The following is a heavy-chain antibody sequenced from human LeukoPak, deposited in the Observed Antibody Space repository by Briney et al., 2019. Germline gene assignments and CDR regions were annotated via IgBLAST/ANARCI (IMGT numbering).Heavy chain of an antibody. J-gene: IGHJ4*02. CDR3: ARGVYIAAAQYGY. CDR2: IYYSGTT. V-gene: IGHV4-59*01. CDR1: GGSMSSYY. D-gene: IGHD6-25*01. Sequence: SSETLSLTCTVSGGSMSSYYWSWIRQPPGKGLEWIGYIYYSGTTNYNPSLKSRVTISVDTSKNRFSLKLRSVTAADTAVYYCARGVYIAAAQYGYWGQGTLVTVSS.